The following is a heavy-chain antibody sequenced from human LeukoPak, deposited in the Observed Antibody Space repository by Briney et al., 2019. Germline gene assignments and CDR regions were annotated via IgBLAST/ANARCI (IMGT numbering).Heavy chain of an antibody. CDR3: ARGVHNYGNFDF. CDR2: INPSGGST. J-gene: IGHJ4*02. Sequence: ASVTVSCKASGYTFTIYYMHWRRQAPGQGLEWMGVINPSGGSTNYAQKFQGRVTMTRDTSTRTVYMELRSLRSEDTAVYSCARGVHNYGNFDFGGQGTLVTVSS. V-gene: IGHV1-46*01. D-gene: IGHD5-18*01. CDR1: GYTFTIYY.